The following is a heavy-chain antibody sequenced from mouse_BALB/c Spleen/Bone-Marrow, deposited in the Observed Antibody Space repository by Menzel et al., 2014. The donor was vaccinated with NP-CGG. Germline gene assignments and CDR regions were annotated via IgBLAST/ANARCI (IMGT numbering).Heavy chain of an antibody. Sequence: VHLVESGGELMKPGASVKISCTATGYTFSSYWIEWVKQRPGHGLEWIGEILPGSGSTNTNEKLKGKATFTADTSSNTAYMQLSSLTAEDSAVYYCARPLYDGYYPWGQGTTLTVSS. J-gene: IGHJ2*01. V-gene: IGHV1-9*01. D-gene: IGHD2-3*01. CDR3: ARPLYDGYYP. CDR2: ILPGSGST. CDR1: GYTFSSYW.